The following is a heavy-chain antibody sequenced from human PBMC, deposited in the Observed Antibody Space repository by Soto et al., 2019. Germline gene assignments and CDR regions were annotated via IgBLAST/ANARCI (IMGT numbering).Heavy chain of an antibody. J-gene: IGHJ6*02. CDR3: ARDRGYYDILTGYYDYYYYGMDV. D-gene: IGHD3-9*01. CDR2: ISSSSYI. CDR1: GFTFSSYS. V-gene: IGHV3-21*01. Sequence: AGGSLRLSCAASGFTFSSYSMNWVRQAPGKGLEWVSSISSSSYIYYADSVKGRFTISRDNAKNSLYLQMNSLRAEDTAVYYCARDRGYYDILTGYYDYYYYGMDVWGQGTTVTVSS.